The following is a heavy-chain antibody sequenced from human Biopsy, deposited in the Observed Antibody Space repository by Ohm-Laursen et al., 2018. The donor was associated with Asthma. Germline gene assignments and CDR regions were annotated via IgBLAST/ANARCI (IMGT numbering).Heavy chain of an antibody. J-gene: IGHJ4*02. V-gene: IGHV4-39*01. Sequence: GTLSLTCPVSGGSITNSSYYWGWIRQPPGKGMEWIGSMYHSGSPYYHPSLKSRATISVDTSKNQLSLKMSSVTAADTAVYFCVRHQYSSSWSTFDYWGQGALVTVSS. CDR2: MYHSGSP. CDR1: GGSITNSSYY. D-gene: IGHD3-22*01. CDR3: VRHQYSSSWSTFDY.